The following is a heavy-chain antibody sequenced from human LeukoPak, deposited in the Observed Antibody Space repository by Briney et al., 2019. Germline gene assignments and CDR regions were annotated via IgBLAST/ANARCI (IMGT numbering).Heavy chain of an antibody. CDR2: IDPDSGVT. CDR1: GYTFTDYY. D-gene: IGHD3/OR15-3a*01. Sequence: ASVKVSCKASGYTFTDYYIHWVRQAPGQGLEWMGRIDPDSGVTNSAQTFQGRVTMTRDTSITTAYMELSGLRSDDTAVYYCARDQARTTTWYLYMNYWGQGTLVTVSS. CDR3: ARDQARTTTWYLYMNY. J-gene: IGHJ4*02. V-gene: IGHV1-2*06.